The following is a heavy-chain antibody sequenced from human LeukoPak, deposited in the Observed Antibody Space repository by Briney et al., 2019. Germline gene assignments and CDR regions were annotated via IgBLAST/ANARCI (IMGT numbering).Heavy chain of an antibody. CDR2: INHSGST. J-gene: IGHJ6*03. Sequence: SETLSLTCAVYGGSFSGYYWSWIRQPPGKGLEWIGEINHSGSTNYNPSLKSRVTISVDTSKNQFSLKLSSVTAADTAVYYCARGGRYYGSGSNPYYYYYYMDVWGKGTTVTVSS. CDR3: ARGGRYYGSGSNPYYYYYYMDV. D-gene: IGHD3-10*01. CDR1: GGSFSGYY. V-gene: IGHV4-34*01.